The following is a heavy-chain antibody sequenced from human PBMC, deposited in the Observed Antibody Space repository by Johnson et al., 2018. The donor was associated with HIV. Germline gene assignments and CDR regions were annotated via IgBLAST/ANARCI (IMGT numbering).Heavy chain of an antibody. Sequence: EVQLVESGGGVVQPGRSLRLSCAASGFTFSSYAMHWVRQAPAKGLEWVGRIKSEVDDGTTDYAAPVKGRFAISRDDSKHMLYLQMNRLRAEDTAVYYCAREWLYGFDIWGQGTMVTVSS. CDR3: AREWLYGFDI. CDR1: GFTFSSYA. J-gene: IGHJ3*02. V-gene: IGHV3-15*01. D-gene: IGHD5-24*01. CDR2: IKSEVDDGTT.